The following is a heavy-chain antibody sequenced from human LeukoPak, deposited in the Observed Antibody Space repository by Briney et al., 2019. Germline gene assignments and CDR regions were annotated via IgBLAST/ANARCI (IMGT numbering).Heavy chain of an antibody. CDR1: GGSNSSYY. CDR2: IYYSGST. D-gene: IGHD2-2*01. Sequence: PSETLSLTCTVSGGSNSSYYWSWIRQPPGKGLEWIGYIYYSGSTNYNPSLKSRVTISVDTSKNQFSLKLSSVTAADTAVYYCARVSTTSAYYMDVWGKGTTVTVSS. CDR3: ARVSTTSAYYMDV. V-gene: IGHV4-59*12. J-gene: IGHJ6*03.